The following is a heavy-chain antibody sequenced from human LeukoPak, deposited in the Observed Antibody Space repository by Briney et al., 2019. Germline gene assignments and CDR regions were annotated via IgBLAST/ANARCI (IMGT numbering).Heavy chain of an antibody. CDR3: ARGINKQLVRLGFDY. CDR2: ISSSGSTI. V-gene: IGHV3-48*03. J-gene: IGHJ4*02. CDR1: GFTFSSYE. Sequence: GGSLRLSCAASGFTFSSYEMNWVRHAPGKGLEWVSYISSSGSTIYYADSVKGRFTISRDNAKNSLYLQMNSLRAEDTAVYYCARGINKQLVRLGFDYWGQGTLVTVSS. D-gene: IGHD6-13*01.